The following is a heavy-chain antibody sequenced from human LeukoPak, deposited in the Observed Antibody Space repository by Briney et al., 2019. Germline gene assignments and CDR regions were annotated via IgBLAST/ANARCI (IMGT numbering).Heavy chain of an antibody. Sequence: PSETLSLTCAVYGGSFSDYYWTWIRQPPGKGLEWIGEINHRGSNHYNPSLKSRVTISVDTSKKQFSLKLSSVTAADTAVYYCATYSTGFDIWGQGTVVTVSS. D-gene: IGHD6-19*01. CDR2: INHRGSN. V-gene: IGHV4-34*01. CDR1: GGSFSDYY. CDR3: ATYSTGFDI. J-gene: IGHJ3*02.